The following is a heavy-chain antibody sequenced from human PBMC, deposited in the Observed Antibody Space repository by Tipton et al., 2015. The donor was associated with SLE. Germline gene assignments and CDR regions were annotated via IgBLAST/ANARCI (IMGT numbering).Heavy chain of an antibody. CDR3: ARSPRGGDYYYGMDV. V-gene: IGHV4-30-2*01. CDR2: LYPSGST. D-gene: IGHD3-16*01. J-gene: IGHJ6*02. CDR1: GGSISSGGYS. Sequence: TLSLTCAVSGGSISSGGYSWSWIRQPPGKGLEWIGFLYPSGSTYYNPSLKSRVTISVHRSKNQLSLRLNSVTAADTAVYYCARSPRGGDYYYGMDVWGQGTTVTVSS.